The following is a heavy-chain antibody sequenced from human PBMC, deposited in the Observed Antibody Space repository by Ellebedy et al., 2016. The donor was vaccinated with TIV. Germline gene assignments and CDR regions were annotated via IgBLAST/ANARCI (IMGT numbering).Heavy chain of an antibody. CDR3: ARGPRLERPGFVRWFDP. CDR1: GGSISSYY. D-gene: IGHD1-1*01. CDR2: IYYSGST. J-gene: IGHJ5*02. V-gene: IGHV4-59*08. Sequence: MPGGSLRLSCTVSGGSISSYYWSWIRQPPGKGLEWIGYIYYSGSTYYNPSLKSRVTISVDTSKNQFSLKLSSVTAADTAVYYCARGPRLERPGFVRWFDPWGQGTLVTVSS.